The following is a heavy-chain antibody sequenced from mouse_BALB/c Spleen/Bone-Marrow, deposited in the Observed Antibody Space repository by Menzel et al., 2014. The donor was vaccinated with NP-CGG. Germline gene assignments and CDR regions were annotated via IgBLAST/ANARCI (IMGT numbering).Heavy chain of an antibody. CDR2: ISSSDNT. J-gene: IGHJ3*02. D-gene: IGHD1-1*01. CDR3: ARVEYASSSGSNL. V-gene: IGHV5-6-5*01. CDR1: GIDLSNDA. Sequence: EEPGGRLVTPGTPLTLTCTVSGIDLSNDALSWVRQAPREGLEWIGIISSSDNTYYASWAKGRFTISKTSTTVDLKITSPTTEDTATYFCARVEYASSSGSNLWGQGTLVTVS.